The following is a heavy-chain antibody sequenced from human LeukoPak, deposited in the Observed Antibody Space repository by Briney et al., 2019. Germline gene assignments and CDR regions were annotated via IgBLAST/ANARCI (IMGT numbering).Heavy chain of an antibody. D-gene: IGHD6-19*01. V-gene: IGHV3-69-1*02. CDR1: GFTFSDHA. J-gene: IGHJ4*02. CDR3: ARESIAVAGAPFDY. Sequence: GGSLRLSCSASGFTFSDHAMSWVRQAPGKGLEWVSYISSGSTIYDADSVKGRFTISRDNAKNSLYLQMNSLRAEDTAVYYCARESIAVAGAPFDYWGQGTLVTVSS. CDR2: ISSGSTI.